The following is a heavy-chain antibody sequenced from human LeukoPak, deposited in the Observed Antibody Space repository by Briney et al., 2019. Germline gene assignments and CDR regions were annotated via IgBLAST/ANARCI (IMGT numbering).Heavy chain of an antibody. Sequence: SEALSLTCTVSGGSISSANHFWSWVRQSPGEGLEWIGYIHYDGRAHYNPSLKSRVSMSLDMSKNQFSLSLSSVTAADTAIYYCAREVITPGDSDGFDLWGQGTMVSVSS. CDR1: GGSISSANHF. CDR2: IHYDGRA. V-gene: IGHV4-30-4*08. D-gene: IGHD2-2*01. J-gene: IGHJ3*01. CDR3: AREVITPGDSDGFDL.